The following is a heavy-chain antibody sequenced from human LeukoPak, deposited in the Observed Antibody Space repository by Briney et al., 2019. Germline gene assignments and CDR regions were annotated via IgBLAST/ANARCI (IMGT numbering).Heavy chain of an antibody. J-gene: IGHJ6*02. D-gene: IGHD1-26*01. CDR1: GYTFTSYH. V-gene: IGHV1-2*02. Sequence: GASVKVSCKASGYTFTSYHMHWVRQAPGQGLEWMGWINPNSGGTNYAQKFQGRVTMTRDTSISTAYMELSRLRSDDTAVYYCARDLVGATTGQYYYYYGMDVWGQGTTVTVSS. CDR3: ARDLVGATTGQYYYYYGMDV. CDR2: INPNSGGT.